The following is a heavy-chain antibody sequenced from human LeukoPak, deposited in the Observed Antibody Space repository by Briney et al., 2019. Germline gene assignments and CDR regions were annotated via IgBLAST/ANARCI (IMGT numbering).Heavy chain of an antibody. CDR3: ARWQTSLYYYGSGSYYFDY. Sequence: GGSLRLSCAASGFTFSSYWMSWVRQVPGKGLEWVANIKTDGSEKYYLDSVKGRFTISRDNAKNSLYLQMNSLRAEDTAVYYCARWQTSLYYYGSGSYYFDYWGQGTLVTVSS. V-gene: IGHV3-7*01. CDR1: GFTFSSYW. J-gene: IGHJ4*02. CDR2: IKTDGSEK. D-gene: IGHD3-10*01.